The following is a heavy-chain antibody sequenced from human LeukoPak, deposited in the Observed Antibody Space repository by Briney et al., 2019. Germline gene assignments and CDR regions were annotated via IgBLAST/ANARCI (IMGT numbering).Heavy chain of an antibody. Sequence: PSETLFLTCAVYGGSFSGYYWSWIRQPPGKGLEWIGYIYYSGSTNYNPSLKSRVTISVDTSKNQFSLKLSSVTAADTAVYYCARAPTGGGDYYADYWGQGTLVTVSS. CDR1: GGSFSGYY. V-gene: IGHV4-59*01. D-gene: IGHD2-21*01. J-gene: IGHJ4*02. CDR3: ARAPTGGGDYYADY. CDR2: IYYSGST.